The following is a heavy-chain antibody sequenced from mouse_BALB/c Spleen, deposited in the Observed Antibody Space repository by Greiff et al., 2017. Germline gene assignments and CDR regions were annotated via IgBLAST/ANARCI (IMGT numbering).Heavy chain of an antibody. Sequence: EVKLMESGGGLVKPGGSLKLSCAASGFTFSSYAMSWVRQTPEKRLEWVASISSGGSTYYPDSVKGRFTISRDNARNILYLQMSSLRSEDTAMYYCARKRVYYFDDWGEGTTLTVAS. D-gene: IGHD1-1*01. CDR3: ARKRVYYFDD. J-gene: IGHJ2*01. CDR2: ISSGGST. CDR1: GFTFSSYA. V-gene: IGHV5-6-5*01.